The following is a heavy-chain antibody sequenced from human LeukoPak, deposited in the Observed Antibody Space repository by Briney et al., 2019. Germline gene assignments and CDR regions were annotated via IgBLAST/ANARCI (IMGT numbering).Heavy chain of an antibody. D-gene: IGHD3-22*01. CDR3: ARDVAYDSSGYFDY. V-gene: IGHV4-39*07. J-gene: IGHJ4*02. CDR2: IYYSGST. CDR1: GGSISSSSYY. Sequence: KSSETLSLTCTVSGGSISSSSYYWGWIRQPPGKGLEWIGSIYYSGSTYYNPSLKSRVTISVDTSKNQFSLKLSSVTAADTAVYYCARDVAYDSSGYFDYWGQGTLVTVSS.